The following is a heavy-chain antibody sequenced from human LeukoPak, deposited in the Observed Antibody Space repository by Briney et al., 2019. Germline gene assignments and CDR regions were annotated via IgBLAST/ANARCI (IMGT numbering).Heavy chain of an antibody. J-gene: IGHJ6*03. CDR1: GGSISSGDYY. D-gene: IGHD2-15*01. CDR2: IYYSGST. V-gene: IGHV4-30-4*08. CDR3: AREDDYYYMDV. Sequence: KPSQTLSLTCTVPGGSISSGDYYWSWIRQPPGKGLEWIGYIYYSGSTYYNPSLKSRVTISVDTSKNQFSLKLSSVTAADTAVYCCAREDDYYYMDVWGKGTTVTVSS.